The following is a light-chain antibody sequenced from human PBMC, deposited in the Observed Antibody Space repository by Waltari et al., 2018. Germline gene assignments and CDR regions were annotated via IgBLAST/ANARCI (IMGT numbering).Light chain of an antibody. Sequence: DAVMTQSPLSLSVTLGQPASISCKSSQGLVFGDGNTYLNWFQQKPGQSPRRLIYSVSNRDFGVTDRFSGSGSGTDFTLRISRVEADDVGFYYCMQGTHWPHTFGQGTRLEIK. CDR1: QGLVFGDGNTY. CDR3: MQGTHWPHT. CDR2: SVS. J-gene: IGKJ2*01. V-gene: IGKV2-30*01.